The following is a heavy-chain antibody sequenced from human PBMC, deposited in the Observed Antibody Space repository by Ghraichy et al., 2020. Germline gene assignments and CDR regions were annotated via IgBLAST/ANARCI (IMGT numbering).Heavy chain of an antibody. CDR1: GFTFSSYW. J-gene: IGHJ6*02. V-gene: IGHV3-7*01. CDR3: ARDRFTIFGVVIEGGMDV. CDR2: IKQDGSEK. Sequence: GESLNISCAASGFTFSSYWMSWVRQAPGKGLEWVANIKQDGSEKYYVDSVKGRFTISRDNAKNSLYLQMNSLRAEDTAVYYCARDRFTIFGVVIEGGMDVWGQGTTVTVSS. D-gene: IGHD3-3*01.